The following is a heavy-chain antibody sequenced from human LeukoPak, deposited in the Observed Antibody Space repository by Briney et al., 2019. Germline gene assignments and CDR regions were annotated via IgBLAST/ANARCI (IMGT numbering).Heavy chain of an antibody. CDR3: ARMGVDTAMVYYYYYGMDV. V-gene: IGHV1-46*01. D-gene: IGHD5-18*01. CDR1: GYTFTSYY. CDR2: INPSGGST. J-gene: IGHJ6*02. Sequence: ASVKVSCKASGYTFTSYYMHWVRQAPGQGLEWMGIINPSGGSTSYAQKFQGRVTMTRDTSASTAYMELSSLRSEDTAVYYCARMGVDTAMVYYYYYGMDVWGQGTTVTVSS.